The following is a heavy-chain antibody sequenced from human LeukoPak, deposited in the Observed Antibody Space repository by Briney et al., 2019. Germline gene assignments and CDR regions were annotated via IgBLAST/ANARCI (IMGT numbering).Heavy chain of an antibody. J-gene: IGHJ4*02. CDR3: ARAGYGGNPGYFDY. CDR1: GGSISSYY. CDR2: IYTSGST. D-gene: IGHD4-23*01. Sequence: PSETLSLTCTVSGGSISSYYWSWIRQPPGKGLEWIGRIYTSGSTNYNPSLKSRVTMSVDTSKNQFSLKLSSVTAADTAVYYCARAGYGGNPGYFDYWGQGTLVTVSS. V-gene: IGHV4-4*07.